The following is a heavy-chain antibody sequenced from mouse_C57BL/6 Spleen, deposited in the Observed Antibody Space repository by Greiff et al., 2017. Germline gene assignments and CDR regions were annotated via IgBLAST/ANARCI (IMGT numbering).Heavy chain of an antibody. J-gene: IGHJ4*01. V-gene: IGHV5-4*01. D-gene: IGHD4-1*01. CDR1: GFTFSSYA. Sequence: EVQGVESGGGLVKPGGSLKLSCAASGFTFSSYAMSWVRQTPEKRLEWVATISDGGSYTYYPDNVKGRFTISRNNAKNNLYLQMSHLKSADTAMYYCARDQGGTEAMDYWGQGTSATVPS. CDR3: ARDQGGTEAMDY. CDR2: ISDGGSYT.